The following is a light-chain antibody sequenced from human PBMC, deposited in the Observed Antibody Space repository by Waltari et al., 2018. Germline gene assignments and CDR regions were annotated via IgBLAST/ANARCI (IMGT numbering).Light chain of an antibody. CDR3: QTWGTGIVV. Sequence: QLVLTQSPSASASLGASVTLTCTLSSGHSSSAIAWPHQQPEKGPRYLMKLNSDGSHSKGDGIPDRFSGSSSGAERYLTISSLQSEDEADYYCQTWGTGIVVFGGGTKLTVL. CDR1: SGHSSSA. V-gene: IGLV4-69*01. J-gene: IGLJ2*01. CDR2: LNSDGSH.